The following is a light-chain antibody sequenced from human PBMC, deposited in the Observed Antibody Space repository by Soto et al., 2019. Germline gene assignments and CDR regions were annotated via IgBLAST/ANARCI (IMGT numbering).Light chain of an antibody. V-gene: IGLV2-14*03. Sequence: QSALTQPASVSGSPGQSITISCTGTSSDVGNNNYVSWYQHNPGRAPKVMICDVTNRPSGVSNRFSGSKSGNTASLTISGLQAEDEADYYCSSFTGSSYVFVTGTKVTVL. CDR2: DVT. CDR3: SSFTGSSYV. J-gene: IGLJ1*01. CDR1: SSDVGNNNY.